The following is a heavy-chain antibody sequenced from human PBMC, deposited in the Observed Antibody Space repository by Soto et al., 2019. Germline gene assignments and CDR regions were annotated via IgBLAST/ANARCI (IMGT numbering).Heavy chain of an antibody. V-gene: IGHV3-33*01. J-gene: IGHJ4*02. CDR2: IWYDGSNK. CDR1: GFTFSSYG. CDR3: ARDQGGYFDY. D-gene: IGHD6-13*01. Sequence: QVQLVESGGGVVQPGRSLRLSCAASGFTFSSYGMHWVRQAPGKGLEWVAVIWYDGSNKYYVDSVKGRFTISRDNSKNTSYLQMNSLRAEDTAAYSCARDQGGYFDYWGQGTLVTVSS.